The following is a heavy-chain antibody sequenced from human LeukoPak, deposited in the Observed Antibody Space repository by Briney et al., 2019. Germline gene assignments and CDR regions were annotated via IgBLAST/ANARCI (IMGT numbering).Heavy chain of an antibody. V-gene: IGHV4-39*02. Sequence: SETLSLTCTVSGGSIRSSSSDFYCWGGIRQPRGKGLEWIGSIYYSGSSYYNASLTGLATISVDTSKNHFSLKLSSVTAADTAVYYSARLIVVVTAYIDYWGQGILVTVSS. D-gene: IGHD2-21*02. J-gene: IGHJ4*02. CDR3: ARLIVVVTAYIDY. CDR2: IYYSGSS. CDR1: GGSIRSSSSDFYC.